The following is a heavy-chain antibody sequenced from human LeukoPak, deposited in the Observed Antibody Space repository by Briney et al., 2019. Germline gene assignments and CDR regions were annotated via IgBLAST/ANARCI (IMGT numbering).Heavy chain of an antibody. CDR3: ARGGGLFDY. J-gene: IGHJ4*02. D-gene: IGHD3-10*01. CDR1: GGSINNYY. V-gene: IGHV4-59*01. Sequence: PSKTLSLTCNVSGGSINNYYWSWLRQPPGKGLEWIGYIYFTGGTNYNPSLKSRVTMSIDTSKNQFSLKLNSVTAADTAFYYCARGGGLFDYWGQGSLVTVSS. CDR2: IYFTGGT.